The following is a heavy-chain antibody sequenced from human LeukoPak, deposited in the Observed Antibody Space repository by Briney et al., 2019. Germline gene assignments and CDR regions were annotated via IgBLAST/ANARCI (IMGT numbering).Heavy chain of an antibody. CDR2: FDPEDGET. D-gene: IGHD2-8*01. CDR3: ATTKKGYYYYYGMDV. V-gene: IGHV1-24*01. Sequence: ASVTVSCKVSGYTLTELSMHWVRQAPGKGLEWMGGFDPEDGETIYAQKFQGRVTMTEDTSTDTAYMELSSLRSEDTAVYYCATTKKGYYYYYGMDVWGQGTTVTVSS. J-gene: IGHJ6*02. CDR1: GYTLTELS.